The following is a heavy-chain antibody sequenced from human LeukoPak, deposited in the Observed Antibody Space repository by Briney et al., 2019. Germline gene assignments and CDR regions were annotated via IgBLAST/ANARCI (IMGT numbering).Heavy chain of an antibody. CDR3: ARDFGLDLYGSGANNWFDP. V-gene: IGHV1-46*01. CDR1: GYTFTSYY. CDR2: INPSGGST. J-gene: IGHJ5*02. D-gene: IGHD3-10*01. Sequence: ASVKVSCKASGYTFTSYYMHWVRQAPGQGLEWMGIINPSGGSTSYAQKFQGRVTMTRDTSTSTVYMELSSLRSADTAVYYCARDFGLDLYGSGANNWFDPWGQGTLVTVSS.